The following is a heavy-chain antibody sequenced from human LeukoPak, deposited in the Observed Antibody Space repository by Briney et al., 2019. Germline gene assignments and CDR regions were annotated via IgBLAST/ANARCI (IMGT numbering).Heavy chain of an antibody. CDR3: ARVARARYYYYMDV. Sequence: PSETLSLTCTVSGGSISSYYWSWIRQPAGKGLEWIGRIYTSGSTNYSPSLKSRVTISVDTSKNQFSLKLSSVTAADTAVYYCARVARARYYYYMDVWGKGTTVTVSS. J-gene: IGHJ6*03. CDR1: GGSISSYY. CDR2: IYTSGST. V-gene: IGHV4-4*07.